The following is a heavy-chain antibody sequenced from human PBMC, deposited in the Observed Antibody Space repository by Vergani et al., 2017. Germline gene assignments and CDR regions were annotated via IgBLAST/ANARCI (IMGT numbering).Heavy chain of an antibody. J-gene: IGHJ6*03. Sequence: QVQLQQLGAGLLKPSETLSPTCAVYGGHFSDHYWSWIPQPPGKGLEWIGEINHRGSTNYIPSLKSRVTMSVDTSKNQFSLKLSSVAAADTALYYCARGGGIAAAGHYYFYYMVVWGKGTTVTVSS. CDR1: GGHFSDHY. CDR3: ARGGGIAAAGHYYFYYMVV. CDR2: INHRGST. V-gene: IGHV4-34*01. D-gene: IGHD6-13*01.